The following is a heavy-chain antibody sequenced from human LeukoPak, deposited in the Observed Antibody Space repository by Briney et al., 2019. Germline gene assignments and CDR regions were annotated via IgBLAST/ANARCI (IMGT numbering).Heavy chain of an antibody. Sequence: GGSLRLSCAASGFTFSSYGMHWVRQAPGKGLGWVAVIWYDGSNKYYADSVKGRFTISRDNSKNTLYLQMNSLRAEDTAVYYCARVDSQLDPINCSSTSCYDYYYYYGMDVWGKGTTVTVSS. CDR3: ARVDSQLDPINCSSTSCYDYYYYYGMDV. V-gene: IGHV3-33*01. J-gene: IGHJ6*04. CDR1: GFTFSSYG. D-gene: IGHD2-2*01. CDR2: IWYDGSNK.